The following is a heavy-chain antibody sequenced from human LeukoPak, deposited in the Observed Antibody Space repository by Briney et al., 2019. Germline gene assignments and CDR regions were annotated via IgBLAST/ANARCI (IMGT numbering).Heavy chain of an antibody. CDR2: IYYSGST. CDR3: ARTPRGHYDNTGYFDY. J-gene: IGHJ4*02. CDR1: GGSISGYY. Sequence: PSETLSLTCTVSGGSISGYYWSWIRQPPGKGLEWIGYIYYSGSTNYNPSLKSRVTISVDTSKNQFSLKLSFVTAADTAVYYCARTPRGHYDNTGYFDYWGQGTLVTVSS. D-gene: IGHD3-22*01. V-gene: IGHV4-59*01.